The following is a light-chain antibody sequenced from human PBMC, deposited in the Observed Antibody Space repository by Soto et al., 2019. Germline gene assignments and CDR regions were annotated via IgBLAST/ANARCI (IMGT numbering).Light chain of an antibody. CDR1: SSDVGSYDY. CDR2: DVN. CDR3: CAYSTSGTHV. Sequence: QSALTQPASVSGSPGQSITFSCTGTSSDVGSYDYVSWHQQHPGKAHKLIIYDVNNRPSGVPSRFSGSKSGNTASLIISGLQTEDEADYYCCAYSTSGTHVFGTGTKLTVL. J-gene: IGLJ1*01. V-gene: IGLV2-14*03.